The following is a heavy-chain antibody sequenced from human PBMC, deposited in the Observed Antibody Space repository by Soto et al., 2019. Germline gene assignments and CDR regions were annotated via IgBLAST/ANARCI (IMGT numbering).Heavy chain of an antibody. CDR3: ATLGSSAYYYRDY. CDR2: IFYSGST. Sequence: PSETLSLTCTVSIGSISSGDYYWSWIRQPPGKGLEYIGYIFYSGSTYYNPSLKSRVTISLDTSKNQFSLKLISVTAADTAVYYCATLGSSAYYYRDYWGQGTLVTVSS. D-gene: IGHD3-22*01. CDR1: IGSISSGDYY. J-gene: IGHJ4*02. V-gene: IGHV4-30-4*01.